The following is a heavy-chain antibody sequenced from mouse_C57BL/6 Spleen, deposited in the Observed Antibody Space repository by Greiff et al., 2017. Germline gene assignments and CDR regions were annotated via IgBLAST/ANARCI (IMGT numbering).Heavy chain of an antibody. CDR3: ARDYYGNYGVFAY. Sequence: EVHLVESEGGLVQPGSSMKLSCTASGFTFSDYYMAWVRQVPEKGLEWVANINYDGSSTYYLDSLKSRFIISRDNAKNILYLQMSSLKSEDTATYYCARDYYGNYGVFAYWGQGTLVTVSA. CDR2: INYDGSST. V-gene: IGHV5-16*01. J-gene: IGHJ3*01. D-gene: IGHD2-1*01. CDR1: GFTFSDYY.